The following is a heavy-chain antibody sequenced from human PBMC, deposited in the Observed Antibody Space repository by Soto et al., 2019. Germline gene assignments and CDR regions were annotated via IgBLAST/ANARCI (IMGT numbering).Heavy chain of an antibody. CDR3: ARDEGHRLH. V-gene: IGHV3-7*01. D-gene: IGHD3-16*01. J-gene: IGHJ4*02. CDR2: IKQDGSEK. CDR1: GFTFSRYW. Sequence: PGGSLRLSCTASGFTFSRYWMTWIRQAPGKGLEWVANIKQDGSEKYYVDSVKGRFTISRDNAKNSLYLQMNSLRAEDTAVYYCARDEGHRLHWGQGTLVTVSS.